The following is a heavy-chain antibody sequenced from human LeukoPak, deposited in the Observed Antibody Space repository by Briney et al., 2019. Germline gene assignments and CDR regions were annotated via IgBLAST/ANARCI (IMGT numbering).Heavy chain of an antibody. D-gene: IGHD4-11*01. J-gene: IGHJ4*02. CDR2: IWSDGSNH. CDR3: ARDAQRGFDYSNSLAY. V-gene: IGHV3-33*08. Sequence: GGSLRLSCAASGFTFSSYSINWVRQAPGKGLQWVAVIWSDGSNHYYADSVKGRFTISRDNSNNMVYLQMNSLRVDDTGVYYCARDAQRGFDYSNSLAYWGQGVLVTVSS. CDR1: GFTFSSYS.